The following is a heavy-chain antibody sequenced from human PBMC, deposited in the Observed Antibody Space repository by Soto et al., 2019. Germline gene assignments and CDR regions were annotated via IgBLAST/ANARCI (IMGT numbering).Heavy chain of an antibody. V-gene: IGHV3-23*01. CDR1: EFAFGMYS. D-gene: IGHD1-26*01. Sequence: GAAEFAFGMYSMCLVRNAPGKGLEWVSAISGSGGSTYYADSVKGRFTISRDNSKNTLFLQINNLRAGDTAVYYCAKKSGVGATWYFDYWGQGSLVTVS. J-gene: IGHJ4*02. CDR3: AKKSGVGATWYFDY. CDR2: ISGSGGST.